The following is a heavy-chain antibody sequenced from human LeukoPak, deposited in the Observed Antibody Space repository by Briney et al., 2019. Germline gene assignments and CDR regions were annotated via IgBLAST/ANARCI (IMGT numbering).Heavy chain of an antibody. V-gene: IGHV5-51*01. CDR3: ARLTYGIAVAGPRDY. D-gene: IGHD6-19*01. Sequence: GESLMISCKNSRYNFNNYWIGWVRQMPGKGLEWMGIIYLGDSDTRYSPSFQGQVTMSADKSISTAYLQWRSLKASDTATYYCARLTYGIAVAGPRDYWGQGTLVTVSS. CDR1: RYNFNNYW. J-gene: IGHJ4*02. CDR2: IYLGDSDT.